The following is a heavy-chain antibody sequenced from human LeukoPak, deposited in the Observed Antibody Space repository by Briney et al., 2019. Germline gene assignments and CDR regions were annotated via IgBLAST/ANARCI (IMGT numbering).Heavy chain of an antibody. CDR1: GFTFSSYS. CDR3: ARAPPGPSYSSSRTPFDY. J-gene: IGHJ4*02. V-gene: IGHV3-21*01. CDR2: ISSSSSYI. D-gene: IGHD6-6*01. Sequence: GGSLRLSCAASGFTFSSYSMNWVRQAPGKGLEWGSSISSSSSYIYYADSVKGRFTISRDNAKNSLYLQMNSLRAEDTAVYYCARAPPGPSYSSSRTPFDYWGQGTLVTVSS.